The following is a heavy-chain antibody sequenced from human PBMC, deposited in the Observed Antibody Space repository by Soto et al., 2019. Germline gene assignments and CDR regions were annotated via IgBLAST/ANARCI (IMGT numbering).Heavy chain of an antibody. D-gene: IGHD2-15*01. J-gene: IGHJ4*02. CDR1: GGSFSGYY. V-gene: IGHV4-34*01. Sequence: SETLSLTCAVYGGSFSGYYWSWIRQPPGKGLEWIGEINHSGSTNYNPSLKSRVTISVDTSKNQVSLKVSSVTAADTAMYICVGGYPWVGFDYWGQGTLVTVSS. CDR2: INHSGST. CDR3: VGGYPWVGFDY.